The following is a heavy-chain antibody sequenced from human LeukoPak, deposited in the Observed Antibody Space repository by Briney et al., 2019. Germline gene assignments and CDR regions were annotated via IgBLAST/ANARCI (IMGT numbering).Heavy chain of an antibody. V-gene: IGHV3-30*18. CDR3: AKGQGGYYFDF. CDR2: ISYDGSNK. J-gene: IGHJ4*02. Sequence: PGGSLRLSCAASGFTFSSYGMHWVRQAPGKGLEWVAVISYDGSNKYYADSVKGRFTISRDKSRSTLYLQMNTLRAEDTAVYYCAKGQGGYYFDFWGQGTLVTVSS. CDR1: GFTFSSYG. D-gene: IGHD3-16*01.